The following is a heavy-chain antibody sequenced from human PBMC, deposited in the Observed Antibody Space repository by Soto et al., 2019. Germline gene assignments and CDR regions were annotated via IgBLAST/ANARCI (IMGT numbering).Heavy chain of an antibody. CDR2: IYYSGST. V-gene: IGHV4-39*01. J-gene: IGHJ4*02. D-gene: IGHD1-20*01. Sequence: QLQLQESGPGLVKPSETLSLTCTVSGGSISSSSYYWGWIRQPPGKGLEWIGSIYYSGSTYYNPSLKSRVTISVDTSKNQFSLKLSSVTAADTAVYYCARHARSITVSPFDYWGQGTLVTVSS. CDR1: GGSISSSSYY. CDR3: ARHARSITVSPFDY.